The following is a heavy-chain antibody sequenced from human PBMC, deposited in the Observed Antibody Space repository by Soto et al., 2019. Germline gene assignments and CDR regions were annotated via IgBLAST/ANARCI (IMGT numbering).Heavy chain of an antibody. Sequence: QVQLVQSGAEVKKPGASVKVSCKASGYTFTSHDINWMRQATGQGLEWMGWMNPNSGHTNYAQKFQGRVAMTRDTSIITAYMELTSLRSEDTAIYYCASDMSSTWGQGTLVTVSS. CDR2: MNPNSGHT. J-gene: IGHJ5*02. V-gene: IGHV1-8*01. CDR1: GYTFTSHD. CDR3: ASDMSST. D-gene: IGHD3-9*01.